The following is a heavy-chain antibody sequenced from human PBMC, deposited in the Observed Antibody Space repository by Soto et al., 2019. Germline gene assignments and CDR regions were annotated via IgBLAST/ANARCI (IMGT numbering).Heavy chain of an antibody. V-gene: IGHV3-23*01. CDR3: ARTYYYDSTGYYRTFDY. D-gene: IGHD3-22*01. CDR2: AGPSGSST. CDR1: GFTFGSYA. J-gene: IGHJ4*02. Sequence: GGSLRLACAASGFTFGSYAMSWVRLAPGKGLEWVSVAGPSGSSTFYADSVRGRFTISRDNVENTLYLQMNSLRVADTALYFCARTYYYDSTGYYRTFDYWGQGTLVTVSS.